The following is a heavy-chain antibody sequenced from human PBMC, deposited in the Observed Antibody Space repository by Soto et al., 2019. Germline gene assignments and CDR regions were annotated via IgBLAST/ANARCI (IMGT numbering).Heavy chain of an antibody. Sequence: GGSLRLCCAASGFFFSSYTMNWVRQAPGKGMELFFSINSLSTSKYYADSLKGRCTIYRDNDKNSLFLQIGRLRAEDTAIYYCARVLSGYARTSQRGSDVWGQGTTVTVS. J-gene: IGHJ6*02. V-gene: IGHV3-21*01. CDR2: INSLSTSK. CDR3: ARVLSGYARTSQRGSDV. CDR1: GFFFSSYT. D-gene: IGHD3-22*01.